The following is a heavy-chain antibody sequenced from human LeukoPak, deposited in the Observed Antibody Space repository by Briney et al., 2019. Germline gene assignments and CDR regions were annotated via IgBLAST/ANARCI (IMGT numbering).Heavy chain of an antibody. J-gene: IGHJ4*02. V-gene: IGHV3-11*01. CDR1: GFAFSDYY. Sequence: GGSLRLSCAASGFAFSDYYMSWIRQAPGKGLEWVSYISSSGSTIYYADSVKGRFTISRDNAKNSLYLQMNSLRAEDTAVYYCARSYYYDSSGPFDYWGQGTLVTVSS. D-gene: IGHD3-22*01. CDR3: ARSYYYDSSGPFDY. CDR2: ISSSGSTI.